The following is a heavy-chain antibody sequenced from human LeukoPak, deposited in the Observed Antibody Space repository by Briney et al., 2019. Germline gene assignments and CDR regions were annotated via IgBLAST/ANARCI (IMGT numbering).Heavy chain of an antibody. CDR2: ISSSSSYI. CDR3: ARVSPSSRYDFWSGYYRASPYYFDY. Sequence: PGGSLRLSCAASGFTFSSYSMNWVRQAPGKGLEWVSSISSSSSYIYYADSVKGRFTISRDNAKNSLYLQMNSLRAEDTAVYYCARVSPSSRYDFWSGYYRASPYYFDYWGQGTLVTVSS. V-gene: IGHV3-21*01. D-gene: IGHD3-3*01. CDR1: GFTFSSYS. J-gene: IGHJ4*02.